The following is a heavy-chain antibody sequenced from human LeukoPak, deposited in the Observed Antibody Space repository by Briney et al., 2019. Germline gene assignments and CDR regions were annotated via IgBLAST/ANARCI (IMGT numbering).Heavy chain of an antibody. D-gene: IGHD1-1*01. CDR2: ISSSSSYI. CDR3: ARNANDSGYGMDV. CDR1: GFTFSSYS. J-gene: IGHJ6*02. V-gene: IGHV3-21*01. Sequence: GGSLRLSCAASGFTFSSYSMNWVRQAPGKGLECVSSISSSSSYIYYADSVKGRFTISRDNAKNSLYLQMNSLRAEDTAVYYCARNANDSGYGMDVWGQGTTVTVSS.